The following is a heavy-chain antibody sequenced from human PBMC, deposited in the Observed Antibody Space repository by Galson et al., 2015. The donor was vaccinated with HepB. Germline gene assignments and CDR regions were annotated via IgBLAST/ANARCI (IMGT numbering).Heavy chain of an antibody. Sequence: TLSLTCTVSGGSISSGGYYWSWIRQHPGKGLEWIGYIYYSGSTYYNPSLKSRVTISVDTSKNQFSLKLSSVTAADTAVYYCARGFRHRSGSSGQFDSWGQGTLVTVSS. CDR1: GGSISSGGYY. J-gene: IGHJ4*02. CDR3: ARGFRHRSGSSGQFDS. V-gene: IGHV4-31*03. D-gene: IGHD3-22*01. CDR2: IYYSGST.